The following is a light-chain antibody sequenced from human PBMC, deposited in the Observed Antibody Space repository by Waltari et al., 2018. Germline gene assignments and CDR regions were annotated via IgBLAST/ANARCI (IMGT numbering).Light chain of an antibody. Sequence: DIQMTQSPSSLSASVGDRVTITCRASQTISSYLNWYQQKPGKAPHLLIYTESSLQSGVPSRFSGSGSGTEFTLTISSLQPEDFATYYCQQSSSTPPWTFGQGTKVEIK. CDR2: TES. CDR1: QTISSY. V-gene: IGKV1-39*01. J-gene: IGKJ1*01. CDR3: QQSSSTPPWT.